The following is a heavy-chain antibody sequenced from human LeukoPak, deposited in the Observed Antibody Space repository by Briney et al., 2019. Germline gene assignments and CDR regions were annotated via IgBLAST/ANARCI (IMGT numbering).Heavy chain of an antibody. D-gene: IGHD3-22*01. Sequence: SETLSLTCTVSGGSISSYYWSWIRQPPGKGLEWIGYIYYSGSTNYNPSLKSRVTISVDTSKNQFSLKLSSVTAADTAVYYCARTYDSSGYYFDYWGQGTLVTVSS. J-gene: IGHJ4*02. V-gene: IGHV4-59*08. CDR1: GGSISSYY. CDR3: ARTYDSSGYYFDY. CDR2: IYYSGST.